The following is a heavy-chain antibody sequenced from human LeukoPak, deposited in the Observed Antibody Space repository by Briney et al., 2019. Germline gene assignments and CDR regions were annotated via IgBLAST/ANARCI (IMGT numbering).Heavy chain of an antibody. Sequence: SVKVSCKASGGTFSSYAISWVRQAPGQGLEWMGGIIPIFGTANYAQKFQGRVTITTDESTSTAYMELSSLRSEDTTVYYCARVGSSSSGYYYYMDVWGKGTTVSVSS. CDR1: GGTFSSYA. CDR3: ARVGSSSSGYYYYMDV. V-gene: IGHV1-69*05. J-gene: IGHJ6*03. CDR2: IIPIFGTA. D-gene: IGHD6-6*01.